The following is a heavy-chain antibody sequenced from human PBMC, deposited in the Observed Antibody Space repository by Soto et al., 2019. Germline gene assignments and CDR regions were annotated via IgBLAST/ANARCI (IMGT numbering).Heavy chain of an antibody. CDR1: GFSFSSYG. Sequence: QVQLVESGGGVVQPGRSLRLSCAASGFSFSSYGMHWVRQAPGKGLEWVAVISYDVTNKYYADSVKGRFTISRDNSKDTLYVHMICLRAEDAAVYYCGKDLRIAVAGTDYFDSWGQGTLVTVSS. V-gene: IGHV3-30*18. D-gene: IGHD6-19*01. J-gene: IGHJ4*02. CDR2: ISYDVTNK. CDR3: GKDLRIAVAGTDYFDS.